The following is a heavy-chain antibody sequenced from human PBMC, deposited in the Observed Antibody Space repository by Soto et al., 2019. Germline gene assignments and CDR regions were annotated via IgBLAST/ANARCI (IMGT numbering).Heavy chain of an antibody. D-gene: IGHD3-10*02. CDR2: ISGSGGST. Sequence: QPGGSLRLSCAASGFTFSIYAMSWVRRAPGKGLEWVSAISGSGGSTYYADSVKGRFTISRDNSKNTLYLQMNSLRAEDTAVYYCARNIQRLTRFAGDYWGQGTLVTVSS. J-gene: IGHJ4*02. V-gene: IGHV3-23*01. CDR3: ARNIQRLTRFAGDY. CDR1: GFTFSIYA.